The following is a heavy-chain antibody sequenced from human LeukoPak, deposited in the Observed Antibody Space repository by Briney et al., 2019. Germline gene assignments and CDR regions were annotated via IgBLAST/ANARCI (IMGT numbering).Heavy chain of an antibody. CDR3: ARALSGSYYQIARY. D-gene: IGHD1-26*01. CDR2: ISAYNGYT. V-gene: IGHV1-18*01. J-gene: IGHJ4*02. CDR1: GYTFTNYG. Sequence: ASVKVSCKASGYTFTNYGISWVGQAPGQGLEWMGWISAYNGYTDYAQKFQGRVTMTRDTSISTAYMELSRLRSDDTAVYYCARALSGSYYQIARYWGQGTLVTVSS.